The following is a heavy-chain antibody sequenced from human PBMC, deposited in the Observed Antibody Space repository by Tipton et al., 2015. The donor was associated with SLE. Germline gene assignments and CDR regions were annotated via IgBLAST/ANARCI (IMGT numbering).Heavy chain of an antibody. Sequence: TLSLTCTVSGGSISSSSYYWGWIRQPPGKGLEWIGEINHSGSTNYNPSLKSRVTISVDTSKNQFSLNLSSLTAADTAVYYCARPSSGWSGLTYWGQGTLVTVSS. V-gene: IGHV4-39*07. D-gene: IGHD6-19*01. CDR1: GGSISSSSYY. CDR3: ARPSSGWSGLTY. CDR2: INHSGST. J-gene: IGHJ4*02.